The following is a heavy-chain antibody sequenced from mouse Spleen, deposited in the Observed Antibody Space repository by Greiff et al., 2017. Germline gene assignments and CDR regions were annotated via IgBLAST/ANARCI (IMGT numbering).Heavy chain of an antibody. CDR3: ARHDRGDY. V-gene: IGHV5-9-3*01. CDR1: GFTFSSYA. Sequence: EVHLVESGGGLVKPGGSLKLSCAASGFTFSSYAMSWVRQTPEKRLEWVATISSGGSYTYYPDSVKGRFTISRDNAKNTLYLQMSSLRSEDTAMYYCARHDRGDYWGQGTSVTVSS. CDR2: ISSGGSYT. J-gene: IGHJ4*01.